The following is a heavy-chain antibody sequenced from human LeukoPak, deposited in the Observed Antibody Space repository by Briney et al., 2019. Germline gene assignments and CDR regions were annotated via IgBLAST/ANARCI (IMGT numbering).Heavy chain of an antibody. Sequence: GGSLRLSCAASGFTFSSYGMHWVRQAPGKGLEWVAFIRYDGSNKYYADSVNDRFTISRDNSKNTLYLQMNSLRAEDTAVYYCAKVGYSGYDRYDDYLDYWGQGTLVTVSS. V-gene: IGHV3-30*02. CDR1: GFTFSSYG. J-gene: IGHJ4*02. CDR2: IRYDGSNK. D-gene: IGHD5-12*01. CDR3: AKVGYSGYDRYDDYLDY.